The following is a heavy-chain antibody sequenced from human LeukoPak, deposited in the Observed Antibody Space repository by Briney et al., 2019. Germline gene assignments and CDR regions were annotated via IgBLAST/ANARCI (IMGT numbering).Heavy chain of an antibody. V-gene: IGHV1-8*01. CDR2: MNPNSGNT. D-gene: IGHD2-15*01. CDR1: GYTFTSYD. CDR3: ARSGTIGYPGKLGYCSGGSCYYFDY. Sequence: ASVKVSCKASGYTFTSYDINWVRQATGQGLEWMGWMNPNSGNTGYAQKFQGRVTMTRNTSISTAYMELSSLRSEDTAVYYCARSGTIGYPGKLGYCSGGSCYYFDYWGQGTLVTVSS. J-gene: IGHJ4*02.